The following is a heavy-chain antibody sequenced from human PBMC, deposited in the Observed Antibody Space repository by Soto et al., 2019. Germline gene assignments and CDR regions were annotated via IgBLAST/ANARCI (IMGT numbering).Heavy chain of an antibody. D-gene: IGHD5-12*01. CDR3: ASTNSGYDPPYYYYYYMDV. J-gene: IGHJ6*03. CDR1: GGSISSSNW. Sequence: SETLSLTCAVSGGSISSSNWWSWVRQPPGKGLEWIGYIYHSGSTNYNPSLKSRVTISVDKSKNQFSLKLSSVTAADTAVYYCASTNSGYDPPYYYYYYMDVWGKGTTVTVSS. CDR2: IYHSGST. V-gene: IGHV4-4*02.